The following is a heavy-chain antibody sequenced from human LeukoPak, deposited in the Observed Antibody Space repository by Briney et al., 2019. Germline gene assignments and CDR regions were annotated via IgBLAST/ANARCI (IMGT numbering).Heavy chain of an antibody. CDR2: ISGSGGST. V-gene: IGHV3-23*01. CDR3: AKDRSSYRNFDY. J-gene: IGHJ4*02. Sequence: GGSPRLSCAASGFTFSSYNMNWVRQAPGKGLEWVSAISGSGGSTYYADSVKGRFTISRDNSKNTLYLQMNSLRAEDTAVYYCAKDRSSYRNFDYWGQGTLVTVSS. CDR1: GFTFSSYN. D-gene: IGHD1-14*01.